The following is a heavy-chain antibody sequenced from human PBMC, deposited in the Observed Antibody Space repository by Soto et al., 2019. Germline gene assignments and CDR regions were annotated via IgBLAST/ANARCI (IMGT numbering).Heavy chain of an antibody. CDR3: AKDNCSGGSCYSSPFFDY. CDR2: ISGSGGST. J-gene: IGHJ4*02. CDR1: GFTFSSYA. Sequence: GGSLRLSCAASGFTFSSYAMSWVRQAPGKGLEWVSAISGSGGSTYYADSVKGRFTISRDNSKNTLYLQMNSLRAEDTAVYYCAKDNCSGGSCYSSPFFDYWGQGTLVTVSS. V-gene: IGHV3-23*01. D-gene: IGHD2-15*01.